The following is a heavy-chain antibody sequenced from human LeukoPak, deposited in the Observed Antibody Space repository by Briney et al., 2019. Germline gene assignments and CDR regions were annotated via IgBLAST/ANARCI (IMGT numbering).Heavy chain of an antibody. D-gene: IGHD3-16*01. V-gene: IGHV4-39*07. Sequence: PSETLSLTCTVAGGSISSYYWGWIRQPPGKVLEWIGSIYYSGSTYYNPSLKSRVTISVGTSKNQFSLKLSSVTAADTAVYYCARDSHNLGFQGGSRPYYFDYWGQGTLVTVSS. CDR3: ARDSHNLGFQGGSRPYYFDY. CDR2: IYYSGST. J-gene: IGHJ4*02. CDR1: GGSISSYY.